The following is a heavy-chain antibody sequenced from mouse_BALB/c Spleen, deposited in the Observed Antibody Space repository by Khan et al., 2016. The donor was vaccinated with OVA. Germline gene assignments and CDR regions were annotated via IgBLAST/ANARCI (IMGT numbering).Heavy chain of an antibody. CDR2: ISYSGVT. J-gene: IGHJ2*01. CDR3: ARGNYYGYDFDY. V-gene: IGHV3-2*02. CDR1: GYSITSGYA. Sequence: VQLKQSGPGLVKPSQSLSLTCTVTGYSITSGYAWNWIRQFPGNKLEWMGYISYSGVTSYTPSLKSRISITRDTSKNQFFLQLNSVTTEDTATYYCARGNYYGYDFDYWGQGTTLTVSS. D-gene: IGHD1-2*01.